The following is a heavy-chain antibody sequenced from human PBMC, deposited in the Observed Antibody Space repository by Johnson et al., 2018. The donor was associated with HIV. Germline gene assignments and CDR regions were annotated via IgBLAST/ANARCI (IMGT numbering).Heavy chain of an antibody. Sequence: QVQLVESGGGVVQPGRSLRLSCAASGFTFSSYAMHWVRQAPGKGLEWVAVIWYDGSNKYYADSVKGRFTISRDNSKNTLYLQMNSMRAEDTAWYYCGRDFKSEYGSRGYFDAFDIWGKGTMVTVSS. CDR3: GRDFKSEYGSRGYFDAFDI. D-gene: IGHD3-22*01. CDR2: IWYDGSNK. CDR1: GFTFSSYA. V-gene: IGHV3-33*08. J-gene: IGHJ3*02.